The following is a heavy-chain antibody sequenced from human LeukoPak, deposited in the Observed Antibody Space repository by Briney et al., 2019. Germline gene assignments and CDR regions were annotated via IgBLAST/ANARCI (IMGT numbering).Heavy chain of an antibody. V-gene: IGHV3-20*04. J-gene: IGHJ4*02. Sequence: GGSLRLSCAASGFTFDDYGMSWVRQAPGKGLEWVSGINWNGGSTGYADSVKGRSTISRDNAKNSLYLQRNGLRAEDTALYYCARDYFGSPSALDYWGQGTLVTVSS. CDR2: INWNGGST. D-gene: IGHD1-26*01. CDR1: GFTFDDYG. CDR3: ARDYFGSPSALDY.